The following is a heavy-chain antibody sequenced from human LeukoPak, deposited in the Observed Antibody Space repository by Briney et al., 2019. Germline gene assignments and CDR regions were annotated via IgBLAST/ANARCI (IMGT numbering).Heavy chain of an antibody. CDR2: IKSKVAGGTT. Sequence: GGSLRLSCAASGFTFTNAWMSWVRQAPGKGLEWAGHIKSKVAGGTTDYAAPVKGRFTISRDDSKNTLYLQMNSLKTEDTALYYCTTDHGEYALVYWGQGTLVTVSS. CDR3: TTDHGEYALVY. CDR1: GFTFTNAW. D-gene: IGHD4-17*01. V-gene: IGHV3-15*01. J-gene: IGHJ4*02.